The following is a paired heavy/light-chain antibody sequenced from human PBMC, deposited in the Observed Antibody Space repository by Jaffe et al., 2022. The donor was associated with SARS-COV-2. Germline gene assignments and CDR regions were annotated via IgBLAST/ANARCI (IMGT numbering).Light chain of an antibody. Sequence: DIVMTQSPDSLAVSLGERATINCKSSQSVLYTSNNKNYLAWYQQKPGQPPKLLIYWASTRESGVPDRFSGSGSGTDFTLTISSLQAEDMAVYYCQQYYTTPYTFGQGTKVEIK. CDR1: QSVLYTSNNKNY. V-gene: IGKV4-1*01. CDR3: QQYYTTPYT. J-gene: IGKJ2*01. CDR2: WAS.
Heavy chain of an antibody. CDR3: ATDYETSRSGVGSFEY. J-gene: IGHJ4*02. CDR1: GGSITSGGYF. D-gene: IGHD3-10*01. Sequence: QVQLQESGPGLVKPSQTLSLTCTVSGGSITSGGYFWNWIRQHPGKGLEWIAYTCYSGRTRYNPSLESRVSISLDTSENQFSLKLTSVTAADTAVYYCATDYETSRSGVGSFEYWGQGALVTVSS. CDR2: TCYSGRT. V-gene: IGHV4-31*03.